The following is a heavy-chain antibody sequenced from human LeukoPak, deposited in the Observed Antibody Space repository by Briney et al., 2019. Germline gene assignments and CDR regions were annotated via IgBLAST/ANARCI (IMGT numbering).Heavy chain of an antibody. Sequence: PGGSLRLSCAASGFTFSSYAMHWVRQAPGKGLEWVAIISYDGSNKYYADSVKGRFTVSRDNSKNTLYLQMNSLRAEDTAVYYCARDGGRELHHFDYWGQGTLVTVSS. CDR1: GFTFSSYA. CDR2: ISYDGSNK. D-gene: IGHD1-26*01. CDR3: ARDGGRELHHFDY. J-gene: IGHJ4*02. V-gene: IGHV3-30*04.